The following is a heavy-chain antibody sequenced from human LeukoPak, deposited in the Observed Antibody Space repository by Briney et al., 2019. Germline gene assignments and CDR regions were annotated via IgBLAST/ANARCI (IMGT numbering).Heavy chain of an antibody. CDR3: ARTRFGYNYVRDAFDI. J-gene: IGHJ3*02. Sequence: SETLSLTCTVWGRSISSGGHFGRWIRQPAGEGVVYLGRMSSTGSTNYNPSLRSRVTISADTSKNQFSLKLSSVTAADTAVYYCARTRFGYNYVRDAFDIWGQGTMVTVSS. CDR2: MSSTGST. V-gene: IGHV4-61*02. CDR1: GRSISSGGHF. D-gene: IGHD5-24*01.